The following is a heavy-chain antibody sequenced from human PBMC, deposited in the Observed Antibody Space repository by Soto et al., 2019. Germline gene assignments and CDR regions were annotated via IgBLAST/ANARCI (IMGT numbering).Heavy chain of an antibody. J-gene: IGHJ6*02. CDR2: IDPSDSYT. D-gene: IGHD2-15*01. Sequence: PGESLKISCKASGYSFTSYWISWVRQMPGKGLEWMGRIDPSDSYTNYSPSFQGHVTISADKSISTAYLQWSSLKASDTAMYYCARLPDIVVVVAAPGDYYYGMDVWGQGTTVTVSS. V-gene: IGHV5-10-1*01. CDR3: ARLPDIVVVVAAPGDYYYGMDV. CDR1: GYSFTSYW.